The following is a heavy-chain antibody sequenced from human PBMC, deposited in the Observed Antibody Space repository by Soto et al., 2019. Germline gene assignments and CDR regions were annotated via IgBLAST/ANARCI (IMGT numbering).Heavy chain of an antibody. CDR2: INAGNGNT. CDR1: GYTFTSYA. V-gene: IGHV1-3*05. CDR3: ARGITRPTPLDY. J-gene: IGHJ4*02. Sequence: QVQLVQSGAEEKKPGASVKVSCKASGYTFTSYAMHWVRQAPGQRLEWMGWINAGNGNTKYSQKFQGRVTITRDTSASTAYMELSSLRSEDTAVYSCARGITRPTPLDYWGQGTLVTVSS. D-gene: IGHD1-20*01.